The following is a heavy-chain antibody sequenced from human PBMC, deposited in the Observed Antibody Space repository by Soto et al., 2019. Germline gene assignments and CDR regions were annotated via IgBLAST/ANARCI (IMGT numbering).Heavy chain of an antibody. CDR1: GFTFSSYA. J-gene: IGHJ4*02. Sequence: HPGGSLRLSCAASGFTFSSYAMSWVRQAPGKGLEWVSAISGSGGSTYYADSVKGRFTISRDNSKNTLYLQMNSLRAEDTAVYYCAKVFDWLPSFIDSGGQEPLVTVPS. CDR3: AKVFDWLPSFIDS. CDR2: ISGSGGST. D-gene: IGHD3-9*01. V-gene: IGHV3-23*01.